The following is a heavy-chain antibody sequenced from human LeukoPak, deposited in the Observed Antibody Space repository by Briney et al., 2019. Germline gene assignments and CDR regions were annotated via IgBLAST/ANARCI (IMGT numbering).Heavy chain of an antibody. V-gene: IGHV3-7*03. CDR2: IKQDVTEK. CDR1: GFTFSSYW. J-gene: IGHJ5*02. CDR3: AKAYSSSWYLYDSSESWFDP. D-gene: IGHD3-22*01. Sequence: PGGSLRLSCAASGFTFSSYWMSWVRQAPGKGLEWVAYIKQDVTEKYYVDSVKGRFSISRDNAKNSLYLQMNSLRAEDTAVYYCAKAYSSSWYLYDSSESWFDPWGQGTLVTVSS.